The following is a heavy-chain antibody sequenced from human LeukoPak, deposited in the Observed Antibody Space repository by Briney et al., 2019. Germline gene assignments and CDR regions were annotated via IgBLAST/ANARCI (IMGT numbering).Heavy chain of an antibody. J-gene: IGHJ4*02. V-gene: IGHV4-39*02. D-gene: IGHD6-13*01. CDR1: GDSISSSSYY. CDR2: MYHSGST. CDR3: ARETRVKERYSSSWYLLSYYFDY. Sequence: SEALSLTCTVSGDSISSSSYYWGWIRQPPGKGLEWIGSMYHSGSTYYNPSLKSRVTISVDTSKNQFSLKLSSVTPEDTAVYYCARETRVKERYSSSWYLLSYYFDYWGQGTLVTVSS.